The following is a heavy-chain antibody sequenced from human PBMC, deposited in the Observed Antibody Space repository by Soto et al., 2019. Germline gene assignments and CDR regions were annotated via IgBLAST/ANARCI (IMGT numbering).Heavy chain of an antibody. CDR2: INPSGDSR. CDR3: ARGEYYYDSSGYLNWFDP. V-gene: IGHV1-46*01. J-gene: IGHJ5*02. CDR1: GGTFSSYS. D-gene: IGHD3-22*01. Sequence: ASVKVSCKASGGTFSSYSISWVRQAPVQGLEWMGIINPSGDSRNYAQKFQGRVTITRDTSTSTVYMDLSSLRSEDTAVYYCARGEYYYDSSGYLNWFDPWGQGTLATVSS.